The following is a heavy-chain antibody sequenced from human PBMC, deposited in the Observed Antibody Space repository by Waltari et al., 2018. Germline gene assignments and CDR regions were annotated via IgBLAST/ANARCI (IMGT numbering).Heavy chain of an antibody. CDR2: IRAYNGNT. CDR3: ARDSDDYGDYVPYYFDY. V-gene: IGHV1-18*01. D-gene: IGHD4-17*01. J-gene: IGHJ4*02. Sequence: QVQLVQSGAEVKKPGASVKVSCKASGYTFTSYGISWVRQAPGQGLEWMGRIRAYNGNTNHEQKLQGRVTMTTGTSTSTAYMELRSLGSDDTAVYYCARDSDDYGDYVPYYFDYWGQGTLVTVSS. CDR1: GYTFTSYG.